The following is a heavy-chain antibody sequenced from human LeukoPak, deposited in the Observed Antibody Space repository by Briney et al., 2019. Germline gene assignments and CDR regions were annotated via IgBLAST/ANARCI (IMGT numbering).Heavy chain of an antibody. J-gene: IGHJ4*02. D-gene: IGHD6-13*01. V-gene: IGHV3-30*04. Sequence: GGSLRLSCAASGFTFSDYTMHWVRQAPGRGLEWLAVISYDGSQKYHADSVKGRLTISRDNSANTVSLQMSSLRGEDTAVFYCARANSSSWHNFEYWGQETLVTVSS. CDR2: ISYDGSQK. CDR1: GFTFSDYT. CDR3: ARANSSSWHNFEY.